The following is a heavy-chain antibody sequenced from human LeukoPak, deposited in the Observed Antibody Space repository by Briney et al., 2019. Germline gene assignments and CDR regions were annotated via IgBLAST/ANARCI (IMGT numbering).Heavy chain of an antibody. CDR1: GFTFSSYA. V-gene: IGHV3-23*01. CDR3: AKPYAFYSSSWYGLGY. Sequence: GGSLRLSCAASGFTFSSYAMSWVRQAPGKGLEWVSAISGSGGSTYYADSVKGRFTISRDNSKNTLYLQMNSLRAEDPAVYYCAKPYAFYSSSWYGLGYWGQGTLVTVSS. J-gene: IGHJ4*02. CDR2: ISGSGGST. D-gene: IGHD6-13*01.